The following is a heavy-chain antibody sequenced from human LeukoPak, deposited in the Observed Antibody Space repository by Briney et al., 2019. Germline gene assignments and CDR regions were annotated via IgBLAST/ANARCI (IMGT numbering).Heavy chain of an antibody. V-gene: IGHV4-34*01. Sequence: SETLSLTCAVYGGSFSGYYWSWIRQPPGKGLEWIGEVNHSGSTNYNPSLKSRVTISVDTSKNQFSLKLSSVTAADTAVYYCARGDYYDSSGYSRFLDYWGQGTLVTVSS. D-gene: IGHD3-22*01. CDR1: GGSFSGYY. CDR3: ARGDYYDSSGYSRFLDY. CDR2: VNHSGST. J-gene: IGHJ4*02.